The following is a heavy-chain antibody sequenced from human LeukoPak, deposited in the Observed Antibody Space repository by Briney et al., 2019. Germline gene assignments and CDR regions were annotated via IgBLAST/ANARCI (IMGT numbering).Heavy chain of an antibody. CDR2: VTHDGRI. CDR1: GGSFSDSY. Sequence: PSETLSLTCAVRGGSFSDSYWKGIRQPPGKGLEWIGEVTHDGRINYNPSLRGRVTISVDTSMNQLSLRLTSVTAADSAVYYCATIYGDFSDFDSWAQGILATVSS. CDR3: ATIYGDFSDFDS. D-gene: IGHD4-17*01. J-gene: IGHJ4*02. V-gene: IGHV4-34*01.